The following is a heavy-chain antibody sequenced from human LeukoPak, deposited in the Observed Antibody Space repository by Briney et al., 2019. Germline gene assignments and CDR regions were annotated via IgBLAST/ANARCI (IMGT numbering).Heavy chain of an antibody. D-gene: IGHD6-19*01. CDR2: IYYSGST. J-gene: IGHJ6*02. Sequence: PSETLSLTCTVYGGSISSYYWSWIRQPPGKGLEWIGYIYYSGSTNYNPSLTSRVTISVDTSRNQFSLKLNSVTAADTAVYYCARHEGVAGGRDYYYYGLDVWGQGTTVTVSS. V-gene: IGHV4-59*08. CDR1: GGSISSYY. CDR3: ARHEGVAGGRDYYYYGLDV.